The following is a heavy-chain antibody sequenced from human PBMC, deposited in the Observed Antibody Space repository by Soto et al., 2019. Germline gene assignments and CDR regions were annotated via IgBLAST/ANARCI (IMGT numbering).Heavy chain of an antibody. V-gene: IGHV3-30*18. CDR2: ISYDGSNK. D-gene: IGHD6-13*01. CDR3: AKDQGQLTGAIDY. CDR1: GFTFSSYG. Sequence: QVQLVESGGGVVQPGRSLRLSCAASGFTFSSYGMHWVRQAPGKGLEWVAVISYDGSNKYYADSVKGRFTISRDNSKNTLYLQMNSLRAEDTAVYYCAKDQGQLTGAIDYWGQGTLVTVSS. J-gene: IGHJ4*02.